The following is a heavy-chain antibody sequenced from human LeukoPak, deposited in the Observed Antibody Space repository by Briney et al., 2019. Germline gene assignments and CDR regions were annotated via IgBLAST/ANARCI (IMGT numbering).Heavy chain of an antibody. CDR3: ASINIVATIHDAFDI. D-gene: IGHD5-12*01. CDR1: GFTFSSYA. V-gene: IGHV3-30-3*01. Sequence: GRSLRLSCAASGFTFSSYAMHWVRQAPGKGLEWVAVISYDGSNKYYADSVKGRFTISRDNSKNTLYLQMNSLRAEDTAVYYCASINIVATIHDAFDIWGQGTMVTVSS. J-gene: IGHJ3*02. CDR2: ISYDGSNK.